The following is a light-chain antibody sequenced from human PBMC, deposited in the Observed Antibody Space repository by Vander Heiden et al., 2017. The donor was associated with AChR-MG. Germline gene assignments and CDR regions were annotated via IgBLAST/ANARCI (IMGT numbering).Light chain of an antibody. V-gene: IGLV1-40*01. J-gene: IGLJ3*02. Sequence: QSVLTQPPSVSAAPGQRVTISCTGSSPNIGARYDVHWYQHLPGTAPKLLIYGNINRPSGIPDRFSGSKSGTSASLAITGRQAEDEADYYCQSYDSSISRWVFGGGTKLTVL. CDR2: GNI. CDR3: QSYDSSISRWV. CDR1: SPNIGARYD.